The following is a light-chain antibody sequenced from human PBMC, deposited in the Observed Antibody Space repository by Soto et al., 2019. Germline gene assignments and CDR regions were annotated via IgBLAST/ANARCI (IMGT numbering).Light chain of an antibody. CDR2: AAS. V-gene: IGKV3-15*01. CDR3: QQYDHWPLT. CDR1: QNVGKN. Sequence: EIVMTQSPATLSVSPGERATLSCRASQNVGKNLAWYQQKPGQAPRLLIYAASSRATGFSARFTGSGSGTDFTLTIDSLQSEDFAVYFCQQYDHWPLTFGGGTKVEIK. J-gene: IGKJ4*01.